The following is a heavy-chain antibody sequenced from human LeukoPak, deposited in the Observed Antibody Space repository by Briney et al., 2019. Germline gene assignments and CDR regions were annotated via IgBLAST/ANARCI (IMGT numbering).Heavy chain of an antibody. V-gene: IGHV3-30-3*01. J-gene: IGHJ5*02. CDR3: ARDSLGALTAIGWFDP. CDR1: RFTFFNYA. CDR2: ISFDGDST. D-gene: IGHD2-21*02. Sequence: PGGSLRLSCVASRFTFFNYAFHWVRQAPGKGLEWVAGISFDGDSTYYSNSVKGRFTISRDNSKDTLFLQMDRLVIDDTAVYYCARDSLGALTAIGWFDPWGQGTLVTVSS.